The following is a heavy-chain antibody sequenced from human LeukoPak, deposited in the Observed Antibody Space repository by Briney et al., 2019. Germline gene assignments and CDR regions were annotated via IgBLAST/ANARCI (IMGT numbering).Heavy chain of an antibody. V-gene: IGHV1-46*01. CDR3: ARVIAAAGTGGAFDI. CDR1: GYTFTSYY. CDR2: INPSGGST. Sequence: ASVKVSCKASGYTFTSYYMHWVRQAPGQGLEWMGIINPSGGSTSYAQKFQGRVTMTRDMSTSTAYMELSSLRSEDTAVYYCARVIAAAGTGGAFDIWGQGTMVTVSS. J-gene: IGHJ3*02. D-gene: IGHD6-13*01.